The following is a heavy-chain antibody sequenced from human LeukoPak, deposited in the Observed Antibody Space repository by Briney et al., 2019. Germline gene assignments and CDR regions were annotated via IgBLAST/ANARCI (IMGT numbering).Heavy chain of an antibody. CDR3: ARDGVVVAATPDYYYYGMDV. D-gene: IGHD2-15*01. CDR2: ISYDGSNK. Sequence: GGSLRLFCAASGFTFSSYAMHWGRQAPGKGLEWAAVISYDGSNKYYADSVKGRFTISRDNSKNTLYLQMNSLRAEDTAVYYCARDGVVVAATPDYYYYGMDVWGKGTTVTVSS. CDR1: GFTFSSYA. V-gene: IGHV3-30*04. J-gene: IGHJ6*04.